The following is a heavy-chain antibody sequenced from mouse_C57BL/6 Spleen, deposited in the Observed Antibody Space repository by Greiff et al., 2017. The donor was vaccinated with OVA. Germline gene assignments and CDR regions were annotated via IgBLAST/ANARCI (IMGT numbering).Heavy chain of an antibody. J-gene: IGHJ2*01. Sequence: EVQLQQSGPELVKPGASVKISCKASGYSFTGYYMNWVKQSPEKSLEWIGEINPSTGGTTYNQKFKAKATLTVDKSSSTAYMQLKSLTSKDSAVYYWARSGTTDYFDYWGQGTTLTVSS. D-gene: IGHD1-1*01. CDR3: ARSGTTDYFDY. CDR1: GYSFTGYY. V-gene: IGHV1-42*01. CDR2: INPSTGGT.